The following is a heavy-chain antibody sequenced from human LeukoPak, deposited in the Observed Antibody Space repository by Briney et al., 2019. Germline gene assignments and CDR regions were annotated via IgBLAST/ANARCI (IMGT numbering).Heavy chain of an antibody. J-gene: IGHJ3*02. CDR2: ISYIGST. D-gene: IGHD3-22*01. CDR3: ARDLGSDSSGYLNDAFDI. Sequence: SETLSLTCTVSGGSISTKYWSWTRQPPGKGLEWIGYISYIGSTNYNPSLKSRVTISVDTSKNQLSLKLSSATAADSAVYYCARDLGSDSSGYLNDAFDIWGQGTMVTVSP. CDR1: GGSISTKY. V-gene: IGHV4-59*01.